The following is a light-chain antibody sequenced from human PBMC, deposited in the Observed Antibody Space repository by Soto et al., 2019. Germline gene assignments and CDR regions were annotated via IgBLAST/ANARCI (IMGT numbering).Light chain of an antibody. Sequence: DIQMTQSPSAMSVSIGDRVTITCRASQAISSYLAWFQQKSGKVPTRLIYDASTLQSGVPSRFSGSGSGTDFTLTITNVQPEDVATYFCLQHDRYPYSFGQGT. CDR3: LQHDRYPYS. J-gene: IGKJ2*03. V-gene: IGKV1-17*03. CDR1: QAISSY. CDR2: DAS.